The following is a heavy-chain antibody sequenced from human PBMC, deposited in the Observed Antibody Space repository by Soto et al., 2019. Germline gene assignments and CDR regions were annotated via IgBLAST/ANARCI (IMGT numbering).Heavy chain of an antibody. V-gene: IGHV4-39*01. CDR2: IYYSGST. Sequence: QLQLQESGPGLVKPSETLSLTCTVSGGSISSSSYYWGWIRQPPGKGLEWIGSIYYSGSTYYNPSLKSRVAISVDTSKNQFSLKLSSVTAADTAVYYCARQDSSGWYQRFDPWGQGTLVTVSS. D-gene: IGHD6-19*01. J-gene: IGHJ5*02. CDR1: GGSISSSSYY. CDR3: ARQDSSGWYQRFDP.